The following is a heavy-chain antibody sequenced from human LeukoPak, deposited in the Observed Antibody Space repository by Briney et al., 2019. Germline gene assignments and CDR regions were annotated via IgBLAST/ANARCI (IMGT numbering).Heavy chain of an antibody. V-gene: IGHV4-31*03. CDR2: IYYSGST. D-gene: IGHD6-19*01. CDR1: GGSISSGGYY. Sequence: SQTLSLTCTVSGGSISSGGYYWSWIRQHPGKGLEWIGYIYYSGSTYYNPSLKSRVTISVDTSKNQFSLKLSSVTAADTAVYYCARGLAVAGTTDYWGQGTLVTVSS. CDR3: ARGLAVAGTTDY. J-gene: IGHJ4*02.